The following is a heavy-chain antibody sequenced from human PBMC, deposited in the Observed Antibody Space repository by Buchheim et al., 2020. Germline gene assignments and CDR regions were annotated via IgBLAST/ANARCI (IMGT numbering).Heavy chain of an antibody. Sequence: QVQLVESGGGVVQPGRSLRLSCAASGFTFSSYAMHWVRQAPGKGLEWVAVISYDGSNKYYADSVKGRFTISRDNSKNTLSLQMNSLRAEDTAVYYCAREIPDIVLMVYASGHFDYWGQGTL. CDR3: AREIPDIVLMVYASGHFDY. V-gene: IGHV3-30-3*01. J-gene: IGHJ4*02. CDR2: ISYDGSNK. D-gene: IGHD2-8*01. CDR1: GFTFSSYA.